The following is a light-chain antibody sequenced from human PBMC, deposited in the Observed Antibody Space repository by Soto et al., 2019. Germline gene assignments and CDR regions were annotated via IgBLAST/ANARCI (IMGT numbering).Light chain of an antibody. CDR1: SSDVGSYNL. J-gene: IGLJ3*02. CDR2: EDN. V-gene: IGLV2-23*01. CDR3: CSYAGSSSWV. Sequence: QSVLTQPASVSGSPGQSITISCTGTSSDVGSYNLVSWYQQHPGKAPKLIISEDNKRPSGVSNRFSGSKSGSTASLTISGLQAEDEADYYCCSYAGSSSWVFGRGTKLTVL.